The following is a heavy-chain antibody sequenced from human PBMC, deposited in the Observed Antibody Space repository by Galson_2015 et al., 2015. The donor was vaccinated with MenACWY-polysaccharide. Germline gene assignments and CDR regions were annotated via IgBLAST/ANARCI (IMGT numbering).Heavy chain of an antibody. D-gene: IGHD1-20*01. V-gene: IGHV3-23*01. J-gene: IGHJ4*02. CDR2: IGGSGSDT. CDR1: GFTFNNYA. Sequence: SLRLSCAASGFTFNNYAMSWVRQAPGKGLEWVSVIGGSGSDTYYADSVKGRFTISRDNLKNTLYLQMNSLRADDTAVYYCVRSSPNWDDMLDYWGQGTLVTVSS. CDR3: VRSSPNWDDMLDY.